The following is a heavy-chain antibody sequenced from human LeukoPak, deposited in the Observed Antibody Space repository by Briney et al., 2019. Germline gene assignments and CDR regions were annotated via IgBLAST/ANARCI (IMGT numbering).Heavy chain of an antibody. CDR1: GYTFTNYG. CDR3: VAPTGGKYYYDSSGYPRGAFDI. Sequence: ASVKVSCKASGYTFTNYGISWVRQAPGHGLEWMGWISAYNGHTNYAQKFQGRVTITADKSTSTAYMELSSLRSEDTAVYYCVAPTGGKYYYDSSGYPRGAFDIWGQGTMVTVSS. V-gene: IGHV1-18*01. CDR2: ISAYNGHT. J-gene: IGHJ3*02. D-gene: IGHD3-22*01.